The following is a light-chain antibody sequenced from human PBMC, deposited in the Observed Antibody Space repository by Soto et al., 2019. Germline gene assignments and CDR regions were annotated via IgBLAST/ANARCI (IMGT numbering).Light chain of an antibody. CDR1: QSVSTF. Sequence: EIVLTQSPATLSLSPGERAILSRRASQSVSTFLAWFQQKPGQPPRLLVYDATYRTTGVPARFSGSGSGTEFTLTIRSLQSEDLAVYYCQQYDKWPPTFGQGTKVDIK. V-gene: IGKV3-15*01. CDR3: QQYDKWPPT. CDR2: DAT. J-gene: IGKJ1*01.